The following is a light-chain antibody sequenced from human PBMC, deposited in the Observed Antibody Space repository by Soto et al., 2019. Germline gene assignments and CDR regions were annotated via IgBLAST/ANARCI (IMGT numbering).Light chain of an antibody. CDR2: GAS. CDR1: ESVSSN. Sequence: EILMTQSPVTLSLSPGERATLSCRAGESVSSNLAWYQQKPGQAPRLLIYGASTRATGVPASFTGSASGTEFPLTISSLQFDDSAVYYCQQYNNWWTFGQGTKVDIK. CDR3: QQYNNWWT. V-gene: IGKV3-15*01. J-gene: IGKJ1*01.